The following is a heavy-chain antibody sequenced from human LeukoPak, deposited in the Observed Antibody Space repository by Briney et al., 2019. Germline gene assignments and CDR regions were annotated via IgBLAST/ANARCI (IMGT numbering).Heavy chain of an antibody. CDR1: GGSFSGYY. D-gene: IGHD3-22*01. J-gene: IGHJ3*02. Sequence: PSETLSLTCAVYGGSFSGYYWSWIRQPPGKGLEWIGEINHSGSTNYNPSLKSRVTISVGTSKNQFSLKLSSVTAADTAVYYCATPYYYDSSGYAFDIWGQGTMVTVSS. CDR2: INHSGST. V-gene: IGHV4-34*01. CDR3: ATPYYYDSSGYAFDI.